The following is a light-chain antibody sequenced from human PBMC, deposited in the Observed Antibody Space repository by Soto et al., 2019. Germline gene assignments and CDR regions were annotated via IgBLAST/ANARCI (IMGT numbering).Light chain of an antibody. CDR1: SSNIGSNN. CDR2: ENY. V-gene: IGLV1-51*02. Sequence: QSVLTQPPSVSAAPGQKVTISCSGSSSNIGSNNVSWYQQLPGAAPKHLIYENYERPSGVADQFSGSKTGASATLDITGLLTGDEADYYCGGWDNSRTGGVFGGGTQLTVL. J-gene: IGLJ2*01. CDR3: GGWDNSRTGGV.